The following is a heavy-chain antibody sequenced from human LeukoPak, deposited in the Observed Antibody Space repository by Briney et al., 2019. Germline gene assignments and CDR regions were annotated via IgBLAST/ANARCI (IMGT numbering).Heavy chain of an antibody. Sequence: GGSLRLSCAASGFTFSSYAMSWVRQAPGKGLEWVSAISGSGGSTYYADSVKGRFTISRDNANNMLYLQMNSLRDEDTAVYFCARDQDLEGSTIDYWGQGTLVTVSS. CDR1: GFTFSSYA. J-gene: IGHJ4*02. CDR3: ARDQDLEGSTIDY. V-gene: IGHV3-23*01. D-gene: IGHD5-24*01. CDR2: ISGSGGST.